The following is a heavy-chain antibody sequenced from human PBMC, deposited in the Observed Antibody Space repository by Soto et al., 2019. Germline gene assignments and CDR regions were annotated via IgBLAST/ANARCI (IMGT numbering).Heavy chain of an antibody. D-gene: IGHD3-22*01. CDR1: GGSISSGDQF. Sequence: SETLSLTCTVSGGSISSGDQFWSWLRHPPGKGLEWIGYIYYSGSTYYNPSLKSRVAISVDTSKNQFSLTLTSVTAADTAVYFCAREEALIVVPTGGIDYSFDYWGQGTLVTVSS. J-gene: IGHJ4*02. CDR3: AREEALIVVPTGGIDYSFDY. V-gene: IGHV4-30-4*01. CDR2: IYYSGST.